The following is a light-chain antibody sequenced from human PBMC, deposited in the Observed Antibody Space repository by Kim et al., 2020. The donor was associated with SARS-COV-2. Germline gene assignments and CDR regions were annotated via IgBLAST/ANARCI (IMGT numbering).Light chain of an antibody. V-gene: IGLV3-19*01. CDR3: NSRDSNDNVL. J-gene: IGLJ2*01. Sequence: SSELTQDPAVSVALGQTVRITCQGDSLRSYYATWYQQKPGQAPILVIYGKNNRPSGFPDRFSGSSSGNTASLTITGTQAGNEADYYCNSRDSNDNVLFGG. CDR2: GKN. CDR1: SLRSYY.